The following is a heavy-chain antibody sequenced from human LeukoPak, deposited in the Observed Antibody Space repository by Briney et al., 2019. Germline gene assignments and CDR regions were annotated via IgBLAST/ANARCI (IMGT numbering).Heavy chain of an antibody. CDR1: GGSISSYY. Sequence: TPSETLSLTCTVSGGSISSYYWSWIRQPPGKGLEWIGYIYTSGSTNYNPSLKSRVTISVDTSKNQFSLKLSSVTAADTAVYYCASSYYDILTGYYWFDPWGQGTLVTVSS. CDR3: ASSYYDILTGYYWFDP. J-gene: IGHJ5*02. D-gene: IGHD3-9*01. CDR2: IYTSGST. V-gene: IGHV4-4*09.